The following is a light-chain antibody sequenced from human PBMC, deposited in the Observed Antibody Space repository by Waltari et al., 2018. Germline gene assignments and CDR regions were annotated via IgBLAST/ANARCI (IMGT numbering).Light chain of an antibody. CDR2: GSS. J-gene: IGKJ4*01. Sequence: ATLSCRASQSPSSSYLAWYQQKPGQPPRLLIYGSSKRATGIPDRFSGSWSGTDFTLTITRVEPEDFAIYYCQQYARSLTFGGGTKVEIK. CDR3: QQYARSLT. V-gene: IGKV3-20*01. CDR1: QSPSSSY.